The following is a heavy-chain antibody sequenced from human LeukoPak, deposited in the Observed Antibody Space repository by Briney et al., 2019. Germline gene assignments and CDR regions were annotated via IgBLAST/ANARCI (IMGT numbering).Heavy chain of an antibody. CDR3: AKGSGSYFRYHYYFDY. Sequence: PGGSLRLSCAASGFTFSSYWMSWVRQAPGKGLEWVANIKQDGSEKYYVDSVKGRFTISRDNSKNTLYLQMNSLRAEDTAVYYCAKGSGSYFRYHYYFDYWGQGTLVTVSS. CDR1: GFTFSSYW. V-gene: IGHV3-7*03. D-gene: IGHD3-10*01. CDR2: IKQDGSEK. J-gene: IGHJ4*02.